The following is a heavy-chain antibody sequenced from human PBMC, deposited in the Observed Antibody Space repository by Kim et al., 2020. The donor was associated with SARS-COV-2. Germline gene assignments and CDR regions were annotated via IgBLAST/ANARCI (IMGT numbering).Heavy chain of an antibody. D-gene: IGHD3-10*01. J-gene: IGHJ4*02. V-gene: IGHV3-48*02. CDR3: ARQKPLLLWFGENENYFDY. CDR2: ISSSSSTI. CDR1: GFTFSSYS. Sequence: GGSLRLSCAASGFTFSSYSMNWVRQAPGKGLEWVSYISSSSSTIYYADSVKGRFTISRDNAKNSLYLQMNSLRDEDTAVYYCARQKPLLLWFGENENYFDYWGQGTLVTVSS.